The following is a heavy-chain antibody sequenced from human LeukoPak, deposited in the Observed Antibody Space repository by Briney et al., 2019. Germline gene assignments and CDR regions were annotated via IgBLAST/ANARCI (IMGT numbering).Heavy chain of an antibody. CDR1: GGSISSYY. CDR2: IYYSGST. D-gene: IGHD5-18*01. CDR3: ARHISGYSNAFDI. V-gene: IGHV4-59*08. J-gene: IGHJ3*02. Sequence: SETLSLTCTVSGGSISSYYWSWIRRPPGKGLEWIGYIYYSGSTNYNPSLKSRVTISVDTSKNQFSLKLSSVTAADTAVYYCARHISGYSNAFDIWGQGTMVTVSS.